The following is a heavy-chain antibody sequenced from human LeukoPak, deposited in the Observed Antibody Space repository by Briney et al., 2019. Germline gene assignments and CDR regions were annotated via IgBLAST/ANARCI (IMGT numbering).Heavy chain of an antibody. D-gene: IGHD3-22*01. CDR1: GFTFSSYE. V-gene: IGHV3-48*03. CDR3: AKMSNYYNSLGYYAFDI. J-gene: IGHJ3*02. Sequence: GGSLRLSCAASGFTFSSYEMNWVRQAPGKGLECVSYISSSGSTIYYADSVKGRFTISRDNSKNTLHLQMKSLRAEDTAVYYCAKMSNYYNSLGYYAFDIWGQGTMVTVSS. CDR2: ISSSGSTI.